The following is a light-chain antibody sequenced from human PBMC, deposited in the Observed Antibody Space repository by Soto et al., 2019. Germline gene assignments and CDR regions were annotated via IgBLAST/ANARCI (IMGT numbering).Light chain of an antibody. J-gene: IGKJ2*01. V-gene: IGKV1-39*01. CDR1: QRLSNY. CDR2: GAS. CDR3: QQSYSIPYT. Sequence: DIQMTQFPASLSASVGDRVTITCRASQRLSNYLNWYQQKPGQAPKLLIYGASTLQSGVPSRFSGGGSGSNVTLTISSLQPEDFATYFCQQSYSIPYTFGQGTNLEIK.